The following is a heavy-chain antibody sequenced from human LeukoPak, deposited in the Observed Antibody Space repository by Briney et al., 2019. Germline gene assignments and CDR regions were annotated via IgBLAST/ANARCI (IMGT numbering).Heavy chain of an antibody. Sequence: PSETLSLTCTVSGGSISSYYWSWIRQPPGKGLEWIGYIYYSGSTNYNPSLKSRVTISVDTSKNQFSLKLSSVTAADTAVYYCARHSRTPTLRYFDLWGRGTLVTVSS. CDR2: IYYSGST. CDR1: GGSISSYY. CDR3: ARHSRTPTLRYFDL. J-gene: IGHJ2*01. V-gene: IGHV4-59*08.